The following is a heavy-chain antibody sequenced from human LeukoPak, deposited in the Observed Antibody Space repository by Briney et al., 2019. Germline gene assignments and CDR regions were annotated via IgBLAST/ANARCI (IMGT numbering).Heavy chain of an antibody. CDR1: GFTFSDYA. J-gene: IGHJ4*02. CDR3: AKAELGVDTFFDY. V-gene: IGHV3-23*01. CDR2: LSGSGAGT. D-gene: IGHD3-3*01. Sequence: GGSLRLSCAASGFTFSDYALGWVRQAPGRGLEWVATLSGSGAGTYYSDSVQGRYTISRDNSKRTLFLQMNSLRAEDTAFYYCAKAELGVDTFFDYWGQGTLVTVSS.